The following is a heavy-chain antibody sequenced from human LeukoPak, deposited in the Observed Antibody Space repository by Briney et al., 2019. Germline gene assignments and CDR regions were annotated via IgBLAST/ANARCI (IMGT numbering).Heavy chain of an antibody. CDR3: ARAARGSQPWRHYYYYMDV. CDR1: GFTFSSYA. Sequence: PGGSLRLSCAASGFTFSSYAMHWVRQAPGKGLEWVAVISYDGSNKYYADSVKGRFTISRDNSKNTLYLQMNSLRGEDTAVYYCARAARGSQPWRHYYYYMDVWGKGTTVTVSS. V-gene: IGHV3-30*01. J-gene: IGHJ6*03. CDR2: ISYDGSNK. D-gene: IGHD3-10*01.